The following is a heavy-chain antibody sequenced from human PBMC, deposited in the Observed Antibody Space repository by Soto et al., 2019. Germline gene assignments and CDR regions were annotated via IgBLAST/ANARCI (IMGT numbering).Heavy chain of an antibody. CDR1: GFSFSSYA. D-gene: IGHD6-6*01. CDR2: ISGSGGST. CDR3: AKDTIRSSSTAY. Sequence: GGSLRLSCAASGFSFSSYAMSWVRQAPGKGLEWVSAISGSGGSTYYADSVKGRFTISRDNSKNTLYLQMNSLRAEDTAVYYGAKDTIRSSSTAYWGQGTLVTVSS. V-gene: IGHV3-23*01. J-gene: IGHJ4*02.